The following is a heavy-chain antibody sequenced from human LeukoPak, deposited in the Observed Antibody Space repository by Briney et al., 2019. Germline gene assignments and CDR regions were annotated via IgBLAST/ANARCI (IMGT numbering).Heavy chain of an antibody. CDR3: ARGYSGSYWGQNYYGMDV. Sequence: ASVKVSCKASGYTFTSYDINWVRQATGQGLEWMGWMNPNSGNTGYAQKFQGRVTMTRNTSISTAYMELSSLRSEDTAVYYCARGYSGSYWGQNYYGMDVWGQGTTVTVSS. J-gene: IGHJ6*02. V-gene: IGHV1-8*01. CDR2: MNPNSGNT. D-gene: IGHD1-26*01. CDR1: GYTFTSYD.